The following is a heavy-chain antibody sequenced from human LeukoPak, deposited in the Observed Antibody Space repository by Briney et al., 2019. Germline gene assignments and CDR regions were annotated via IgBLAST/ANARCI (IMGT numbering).Heavy chain of an antibody. CDR2: IYHSGST. D-gene: IGHD3-10*01. CDR3: ARAYGSGSPKTKPFDY. V-gene: IGHV4-38-2*02. CDR1: GYSISSGYY. J-gene: IGHJ4*02. Sequence: PSETLSLTCTVSGYSISSGYYWGWIRQPPGKGLEWIGSIYHSGSTYYNPSLKSRVTISVDTSKNQFSLKLSSVTAADTAVYYCARAYGSGSPKTKPFDYWGQGTLVTVSS.